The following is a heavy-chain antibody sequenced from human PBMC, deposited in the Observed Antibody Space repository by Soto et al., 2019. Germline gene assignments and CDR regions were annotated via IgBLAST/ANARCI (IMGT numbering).Heavy chain of an antibody. D-gene: IGHD1-26*01. CDR3: AKDRSGSYYVARAYYYYYYGMDV. V-gene: IGHV3-23*01. Sequence: PGGSLRLSCAASGFTFSSYAMSWVRQARGKGLEWVSAISGSGGSTYYADSVKGRFTISRDNSKNTLYLQMNSLRAEDTAVYYCAKDRSGSYYVARAYYYYYYGMDVWGQGTTVTVSS. J-gene: IGHJ6*02. CDR1: GFTFSSYA. CDR2: ISGSGGST.